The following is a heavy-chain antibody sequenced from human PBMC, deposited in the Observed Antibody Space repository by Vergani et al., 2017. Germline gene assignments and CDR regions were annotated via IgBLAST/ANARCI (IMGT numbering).Heavy chain of an antibody. CDR2: IRSKANSYAT. CDR3: TRQRGDILTGSLDYYMDV. J-gene: IGHJ6*03. D-gene: IGHD3-9*01. Sequence: EVQLLESGGGSAQPGESLRLSCVASGFTFTAHGLNWVRQAPGKGLEWVGRIRSKANSYATAYAASVKGRFTISRDDSKNTAYLQMNSLKTEDTAVYYCTRQRGDILTGSLDYYMDVWGKGTTVTVSS. V-gene: IGHV3-73*01. CDR1: GFTFTAHG.